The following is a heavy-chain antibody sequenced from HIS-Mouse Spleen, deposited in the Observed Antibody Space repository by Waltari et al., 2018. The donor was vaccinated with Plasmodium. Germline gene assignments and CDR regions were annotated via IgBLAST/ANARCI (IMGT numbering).Heavy chain of an antibody. V-gene: IGHV4-34*01. CDR3: ARSPRYSSSWYFGYFQH. Sequence: QVQLQQWGAGLLKPSETLSLTCAVYGGSFSGSYWSWIRQPPGKGLEWIGEINHSGSTNYNPSLKSRVTISVDTSKNQFSLKLSSVTAADTAVYYCARSPRYSSSWYFGYFQHWGQGTLVTVSS. J-gene: IGHJ1*01. CDR2: INHSGST. CDR1: GGSFSGSY. D-gene: IGHD6-13*01.